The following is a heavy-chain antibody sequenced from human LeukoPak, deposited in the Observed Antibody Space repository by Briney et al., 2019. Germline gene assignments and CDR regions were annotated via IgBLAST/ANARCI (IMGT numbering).Heavy chain of an antibody. J-gene: IGHJ4*02. CDR1: VFTSTSYS. V-gene: IGHV3-48*04. CDR3: DGGSRFDY. Sequence: AGSLTLSCAASVFTSTSYSMNWDRHAPEKGLEWISYISSSGSPICYAVSVKGRFTISRDNANRFSDVEMPNLTAEDRAVYFCDGGSRFDYWGQGAPVSVCS. CDR2: ISSSGSPI. D-gene: IGHD2-15*01.